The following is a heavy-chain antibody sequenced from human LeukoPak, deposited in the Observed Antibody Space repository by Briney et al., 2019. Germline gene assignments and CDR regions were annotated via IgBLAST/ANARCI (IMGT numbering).Heavy chain of an antibody. V-gene: IGHV4-59*08. D-gene: IGHD6-19*01. Sequence: SETLSLTCTVSGGSISSYYWNWIRQPPGRGLEWIGYIYYSGSTNYNPSLKSRVTISVDTSKNQFSLKLSSVTAADTAVYYCARLAASGPVAGSSSYYFDYWGQGTLVTVSS. CDR1: GGSISSYY. CDR2: IYYSGST. J-gene: IGHJ4*02. CDR3: ARLAASGPVAGSSSYYFDY.